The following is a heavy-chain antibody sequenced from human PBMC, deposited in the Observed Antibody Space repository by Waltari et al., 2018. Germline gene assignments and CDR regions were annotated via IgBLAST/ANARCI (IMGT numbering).Heavy chain of an antibody. V-gene: IGHV3-48*03. CDR2: ISIGGSNI. D-gene: IGHD3-10*01. Sequence: EVQLVESGGGLVQTGGSLRLSCAASGFTFSSYEMNWVRQAPGEWFEVVSYISIGGSNIFYAESVKGRFTISRDNAKNSLYLQMNSLRVEDTAVYYCTRERSVTGKGNLDYWGQGTLVTVSS. CDR3: TRERSVTGKGNLDY. J-gene: IGHJ4*02. CDR1: GFTFSSYE.